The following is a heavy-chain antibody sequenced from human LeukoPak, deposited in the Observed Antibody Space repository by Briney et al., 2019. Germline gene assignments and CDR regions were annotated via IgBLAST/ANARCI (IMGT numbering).Heavy chain of an antibody. D-gene: IGHD2-2*01. CDR1: GFTFSNYG. CDR3: ARALPAAKYYFDY. CDR2: ILYDGNSN. J-gene: IGHJ4*02. V-gene: IGHV3-33*01. Sequence: GRSLRLSCAASGFTFSNYGMHWVRQAPGKGLEWVAVILYDGNSNYYTDSVRGRFTVSRDNSKNTLYLQMNSLRAEDTAVYYCARALPAAKYYFDYWGQGALVTVSS.